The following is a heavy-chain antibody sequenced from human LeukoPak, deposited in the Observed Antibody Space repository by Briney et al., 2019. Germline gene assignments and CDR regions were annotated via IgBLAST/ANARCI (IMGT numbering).Heavy chain of an antibody. CDR3: ARDFGNWGAFDI. CDR2: IWFDGSNK. Sequence: GRSLRLSCGASGFIFRSYGMHWVRPAPGKGLEWVAVIWFDGSNKYYADSVNGRFTISRDNSKDTLYLQMNSLRAEDTAVYYCARDFGNWGAFDIWGQGTMVTVSS. D-gene: IGHD7-27*01. J-gene: IGHJ3*02. V-gene: IGHV3-33*01. CDR1: GFIFRSYG.